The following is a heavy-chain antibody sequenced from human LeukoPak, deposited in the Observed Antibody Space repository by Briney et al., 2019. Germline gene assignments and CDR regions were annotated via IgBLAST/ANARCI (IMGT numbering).Heavy chain of an antibody. V-gene: IGHV3-48*03. CDR3: AREGGSGWYSNWFDP. D-gene: IGHD6-19*01. J-gene: IGHJ5*02. Sequence: PGGSLRLSCAASGFTFSSYEMNWGRQAPGKGLEWVSYISSSGSTIYYADSVKGRFTISRDNAKNSLYLQMNSLRAEDTAVYYCAREGGSGWYSNWFDPSGQGTLVTVSS. CDR2: ISSSGSTI. CDR1: GFTFSSYE.